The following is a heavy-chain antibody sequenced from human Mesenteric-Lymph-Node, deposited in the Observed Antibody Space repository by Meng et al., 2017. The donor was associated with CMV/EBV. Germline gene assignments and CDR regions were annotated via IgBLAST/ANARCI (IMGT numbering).Heavy chain of an antibody. V-gene: IGHV3-49*04. D-gene: IGHD4-17*01. CDR1: EFVFRDYA. CDR3: TRALRAGAHFDD. CDR2: ITSNSYGGTT. Sequence: GGSLRLSCTASEFVFRDYAMSWVRQAPGKGLEWVGFITSNSYGGTTEYAASVKGRFTISRDDFKSIAYLQMDSLKTEDTAVYYCTRALRAGAHFDDWGQGTLVTVSS. J-gene: IGHJ4*02.